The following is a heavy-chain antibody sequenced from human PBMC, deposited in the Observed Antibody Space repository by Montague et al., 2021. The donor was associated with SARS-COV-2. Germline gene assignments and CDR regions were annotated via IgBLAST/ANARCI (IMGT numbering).Heavy chain of an antibody. CDR3: AREPRETGSDWYYDFWSGYSLPRGTYYYGRDV. Sequence: SLRLSCAASGFTFSSYEMNWVRQAPGKGLEWVSYISSSGSTIYYADSVKGRFTISRDNAKNSLYLQMNSLRAEDTAVYYCAREPRETGSDWYYDFWSGYSLPRGTYYYGRDVWGQGTTVTVS. V-gene: IGHV3-48*03. CDR2: ISSSGSTI. J-gene: IGHJ6*02. D-gene: IGHD3-3*01. CDR1: GFTFSSYE.